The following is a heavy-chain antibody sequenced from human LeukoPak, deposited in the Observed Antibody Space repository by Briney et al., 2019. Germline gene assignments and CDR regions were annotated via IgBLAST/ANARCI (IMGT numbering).Heavy chain of an antibody. CDR2: ISSSSSYI. Sequence: GGSLRLSCAASGFTFSSYEMNWVRQAPGKGLEWVSSISSSSSYIYYADSVKGRFTISRDNAKNSLYLQMNSLRAEDTAVYYCARVVPPLEYYFDYWGQGTLVTVSS. CDR3: ARVVPPLEYYFDY. CDR1: GFTFSSYE. V-gene: IGHV3-21*01. J-gene: IGHJ4*02.